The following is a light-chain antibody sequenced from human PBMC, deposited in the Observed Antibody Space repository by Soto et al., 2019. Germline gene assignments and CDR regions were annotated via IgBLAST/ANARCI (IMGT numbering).Light chain of an antibody. V-gene: IGKV1-5*03. CDR3: QQYNSYPYT. J-gene: IGKJ2*01. Sequence: DIQMTQSPSTLSASVGDRVTITCRASASISRWLAWYQQKPGKAPKLLIYKASSLESGVPSRFSGSGSRTELTLTISSLQPDDFATYYCQQYNSYPYTFGQGNQLEIK. CDR1: ASISRW. CDR2: KAS.